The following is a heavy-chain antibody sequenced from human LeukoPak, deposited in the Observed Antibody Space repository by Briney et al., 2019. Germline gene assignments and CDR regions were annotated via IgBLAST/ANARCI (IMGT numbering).Heavy chain of an antibody. V-gene: IGHV4-4*07. J-gene: IGHJ4*02. Sequence: SETLSLTCTVSGGSISSYYWSWIRQPPGKGLEWIGRLSTSGTTNYNPSLKSRVTMSVDTSKNQFSLNLTSVTAADTAVYYCARARGQSGVDYWGQGTLVTVSS. CDR2: LSTSGTT. CDR3: ARARGQSGVDY. CDR1: GGSISSYY. D-gene: IGHD3-10*01.